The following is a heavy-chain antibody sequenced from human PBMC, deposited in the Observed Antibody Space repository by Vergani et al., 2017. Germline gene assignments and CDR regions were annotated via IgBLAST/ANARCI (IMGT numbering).Heavy chain of an antibody. D-gene: IGHD3-3*01. CDR1: GFTFSSCS. CDR3: ARSDFWSGYTPKYYYYYYMDV. CDR2: ISSSSSYI. Sequence: EVQLVESGGGLVKPGGSLRLSCAASGFTFSSCSMNWVRQAPGKGLEWVSSISSSSSYIYYADSVKGRFTISRDNAKNSLYLQMNSLRAEDTAVYYCARSDFWSGYTPKYYYYYYMDVWGKGTTVTVSS. J-gene: IGHJ6*03. V-gene: IGHV3-21*01.